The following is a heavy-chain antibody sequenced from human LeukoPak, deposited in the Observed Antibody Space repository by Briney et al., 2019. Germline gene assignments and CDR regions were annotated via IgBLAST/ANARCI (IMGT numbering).Heavy chain of an antibody. D-gene: IGHD2-2*01. CDR2: ISAYNGNT. CDR1: GYTFTSYG. Sequence: ASVKVSCKASGYTFTSYGISWVRQAPGQGLEWMGWISAYNGNTNYAQKLQGRVTMTTDTSTSTAYMELRSLRSDDTAVYYCARDTLVVVVPAAIPPREDYYYYGMDVWGQGTTVTVS. V-gene: IGHV1-18*01. J-gene: IGHJ6*02. CDR3: ARDTLVVVVPAAIPPREDYYYYGMDV.